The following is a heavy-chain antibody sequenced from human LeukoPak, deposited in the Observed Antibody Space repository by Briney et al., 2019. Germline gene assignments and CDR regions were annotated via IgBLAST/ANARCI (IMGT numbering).Heavy chain of an antibody. V-gene: IGHV3-7*01. Sequence: GGSLRLSCAASGFTFSSYWISWVRQAPGKGLEWVANIKQDGSEKYYVDSVKGRFTISRDNAKNSLYLQMNSLSAEDTAVYYCARVSPSTVTTLQYFDYWGQGTLVTVSS. J-gene: IGHJ4*02. D-gene: IGHD4-17*01. CDR1: GFTFSSYW. CDR2: IKQDGSEK. CDR3: ARVSPSTVTTLQYFDY.